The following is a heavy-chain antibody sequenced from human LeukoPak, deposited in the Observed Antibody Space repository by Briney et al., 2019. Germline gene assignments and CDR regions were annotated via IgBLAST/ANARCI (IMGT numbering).Heavy chain of an antibody. V-gene: IGHV3-74*01. D-gene: IGHD2-2*01. Sequence: GGSLRLSCAASGFTFSSYWMHWVRQAPGKGLVWVSRINSDGSSTSYADSVKGRFTISRDNAKNTLYLQMNSLRAEDTAVYYCARERPAADFDYWGQGTLVTVSS. CDR1: GFTFSSYW. J-gene: IGHJ4*02. CDR2: INSDGSST. CDR3: ARERPAADFDY.